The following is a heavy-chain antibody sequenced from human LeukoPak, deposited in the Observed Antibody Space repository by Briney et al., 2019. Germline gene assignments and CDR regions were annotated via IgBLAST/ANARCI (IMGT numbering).Heavy chain of an antibody. V-gene: IGHV3-30*02. Sequence: GGSLRLSCAASGFTFNTYGMHWVRQAPGKGLEWVAFIRNDGSDKDYADSVKGRFTISRDNSKNTVFLQMNSLRPEDTAVYYCARDSPRYSSSWYVLGSYFDYWGQGTLVTVSS. CDR1: GFTFNTYG. D-gene: IGHD6-13*01. J-gene: IGHJ4*02. CDR3: ARDSPRYSSSWYVLGSYFDY. CDR2: IRNDGSDK.